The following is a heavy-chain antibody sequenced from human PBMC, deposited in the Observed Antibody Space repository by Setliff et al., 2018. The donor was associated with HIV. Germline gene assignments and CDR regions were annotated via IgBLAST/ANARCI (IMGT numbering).Heavy chain of an antibody. J-gene: IGHJ4*02. CDR2: IYFSVSP. V-gene: IGHV4-39*01. D-gene: IGHD2-15*01. Sequence: SETLSLTCSVSGDSISNPNYYWGWIRQPPGKGLEWIGSIYFSVSPYYIPSLSSRVTISVDTSTNQFSLRLSSVTAADTAVYYCARGGYCNSDNCDRGRNFDYWSQGMLVTVSS. CDR1: GDSISNPNYY. CDR3: ARGGYCNSDNCDRGRNFDY.